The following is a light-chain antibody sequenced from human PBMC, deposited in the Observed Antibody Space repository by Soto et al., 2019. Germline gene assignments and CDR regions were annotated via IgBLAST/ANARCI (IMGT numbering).Light chain of an antibody. J-gene: IGKJ4*01. CDR1: QGISNS. V-gene: IGKV1-17*03. CDR2: GAS. Sequence: DIQMTQSPSAMSASLGDRVTITCRASQGISNSLAWFQQKPGRAPKRLLYGASTLHSWAPSRFSGSASGAAFTLTISSLQPEDFATYYCLQYNSYPFTFGGGTKVEIK. CDR3: LQYNSYPFT.